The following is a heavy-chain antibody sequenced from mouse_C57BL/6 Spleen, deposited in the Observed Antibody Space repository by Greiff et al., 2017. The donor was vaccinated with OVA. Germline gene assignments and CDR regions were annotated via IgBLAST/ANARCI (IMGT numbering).Heavy chain of an antibody. CDR1: GYTFTSYW. CDR3: ARRYFDV. J-gene: IGHJ1*03. Sequence: VQLKQPGAELVKPGASVKLSCKASGYTFTSYWMQWVKQRPGQGLEWIGEIDPSDSYTNYNQKFKGKATLTVDTSSSTAYMQLSSLTSEDSAVYYCARRYFDVWGTGTTVTVSS. CDR2: IDPSDSYT. V-gene: IGHV1-50*01.